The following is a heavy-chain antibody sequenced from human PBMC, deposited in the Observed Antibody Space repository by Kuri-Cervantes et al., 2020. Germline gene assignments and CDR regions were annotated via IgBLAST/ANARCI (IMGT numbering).Heavy chain of an antibody. V-gene: IGHV3-23*01. J-gene: IGHJ4*02. CDR1: GFTFITYA. Sequence: GGSLRLSCAASGFTFITYAIYWVRQAPGKGLEWVSAISGSGGSTYYADSVKGRFTISRDNSKNTLYLQMNSLRAEDTAVYYCARDIYNFDYWGQGTLVTVSS. CDR3: ARDIYNFDY. D-gene: IGHD4-11*01. CDR2: ISGSGGST.